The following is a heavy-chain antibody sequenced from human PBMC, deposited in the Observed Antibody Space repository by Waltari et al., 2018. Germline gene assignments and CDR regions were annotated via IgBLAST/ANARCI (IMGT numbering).Heavy chain of an antibody. D-gene: IGHD3-22*01. Sequence: EVQLVESGGGLIQPGGSLRLSCAASGVTVGSNYMIWVRQAPGRGLEWVSSIYSGPGTYTAASVKGRFTISRNDAKNTLYLQMKSLRVEYTAVYYCAAMTVFISPGNSFDVWGLGTMVTVSS. J-gene: IGHJ3*01. CDR3: AAMTVFISPGNSFDV. CDR1: GVTVGSNY. CDR2: IYSGPGT. V-gene: IGHV3-53*01.